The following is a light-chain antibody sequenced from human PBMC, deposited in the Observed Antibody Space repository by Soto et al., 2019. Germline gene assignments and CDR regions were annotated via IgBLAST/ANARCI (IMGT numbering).Light chain of an antibody. Sequence: EMVMTQSPATLSVSPGERATLSCRASQSVSGNLAWYQQKPGQAPRLLIYGASTRATGIPARFSGSGSGTEFTLTISRLQSEDFAVYYCQQYNNWLSTFGQGTRLEIK. CDR2: GAS. V-gene: IGKV3-15*01. J-gene: IGKJ5*01. CDR1: QSVSGN. CDR3: QQYNNWLST.